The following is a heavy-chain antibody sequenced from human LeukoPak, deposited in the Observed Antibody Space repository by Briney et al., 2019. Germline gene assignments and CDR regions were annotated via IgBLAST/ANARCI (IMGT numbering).Heavy chain of an antibody. D-gene: IGHD6-19*01. Sequence: PGGSLRLSCAASGFTFSSYAMSWVRQAPGKGLEWVSANSGSGGSTYYADSVKGRFTISRDNSKNTLYLQMNSLRAEDTAVYYCARTGYTSGWYVGSFQYWGQGTLVTVSS. V-gene: IGHV3-23*01. CDR2: NSGSGGST. CDR1: GFTFSSYA. CDR3: ARTGYTSGWYVGSFQY. J-gene: IGHJ4*02.